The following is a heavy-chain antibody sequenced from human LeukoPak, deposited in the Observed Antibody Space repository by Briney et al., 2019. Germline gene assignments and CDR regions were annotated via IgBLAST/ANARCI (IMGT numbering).Heavy chain of an antibody. CDR1: GYTFTGYY. V-gene: IGHV1-2*02. D-gene: IGHD1-1*01. CDR2: INPNSGGT. CDR3: ARVSEWYNWNDLLPSGI. J-gene: IGHJ3*02. Sequence: ASVKVSCKASGYTFTGYYMHWVRQAPGQGLEWMGWINPNSGGTNYAQKFQGRVTMTRDTSISTAYMELSRLRSDDTAVYYCARVSEWYNWNDLLPSGIWGQGTMVTVSS.